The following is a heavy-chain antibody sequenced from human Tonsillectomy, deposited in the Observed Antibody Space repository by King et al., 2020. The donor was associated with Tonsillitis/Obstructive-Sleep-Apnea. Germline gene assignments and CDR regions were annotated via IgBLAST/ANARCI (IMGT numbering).Heavy chain of an antibody. CDR1: GGYISSSDYY. J-gene: IGHJ6*03. CDR2: IYYSGTT. Sequence: QLQESGPGLVKPSETLSLTCSVSGGYISSSDYYWGWIRQPPGKGLEWIVSIYYSGTTYYNPSLESRVAISVNTSKNQFSLKLSSVPAAETAVYYCARQSDYPSGSPRDYYSYMDVWGKGTTVTVSS. D-gene: IGHD3-10*01. CDR3: ARQSDYPSGSPRDYYSYMDV. V-gene: IGHV4-39*01.